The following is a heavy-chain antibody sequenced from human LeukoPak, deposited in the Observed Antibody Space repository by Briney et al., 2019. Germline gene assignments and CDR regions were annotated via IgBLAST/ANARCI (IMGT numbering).Heavy chain of an antibody. D-gene: IGHD3-3*01. CDR3: ARGADFWSGYYKGFFDY. CDR1: GCSFTSYW. V-gene: IGHV5-51*01. Sequence: GESLKISCRGSGCSFTSYWIGWVRQMPGKGLEWMGIIYPGDSDTRYSPSFQGQVTISADKSISTAYLQWSSLKASDTAMYYCARGADFWSGYYKGFFDYWGQGTLVTVSS. CDR2: IYPGDSDT. J-gene: IGHJ4*02.